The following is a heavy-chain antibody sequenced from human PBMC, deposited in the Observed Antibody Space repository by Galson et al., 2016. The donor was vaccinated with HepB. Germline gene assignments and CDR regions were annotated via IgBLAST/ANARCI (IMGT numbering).Heavy chain of an antibody. J-gene: IGHJ4*02. CDR2: MSDSDDI. Sequence: SLRLSCAASGFTFSGYAMAWVRQAPGKGLEWVSGMSDSDDIYYAPSVKGRFTISRDNSKNTLYLQLSSLRAEDTAVYYCAKDKRGHSSAWYWYYDDWGKGTLVSVSS. CDR1: GFTFSGYA. D-gene: IGHD6-13*01. V-gene: IGHV3-23*01. CDR3: AKDKRGHSSAWYWYYDD.